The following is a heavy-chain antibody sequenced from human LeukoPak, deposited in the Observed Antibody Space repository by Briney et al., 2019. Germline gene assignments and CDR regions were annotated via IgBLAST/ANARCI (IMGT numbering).Heavy chain of an antibody. CDR1: GYTFTGYY. Sequence: ASVKVSCKASGYTFTGYYMHWVRQAPGQGRQWMGCVNPNSGGTNYAQKFQGRVTMTRDTSISTAYMEMSRLRSDDTAVYYCARGGRAVAGTRDPFDYWGQGTLVTVSS. CDR2: VNPNSGGT. V-gene: IGHV1-2*02. D-gene: IGHD6-19*01. CDR3: ARGGRAVAGTRDPFDY. J-gene: IGHJ4*02.